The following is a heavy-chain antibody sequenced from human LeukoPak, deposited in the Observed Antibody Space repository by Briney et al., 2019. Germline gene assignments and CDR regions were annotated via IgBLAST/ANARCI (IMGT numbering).Heavy chain of an antibody. V-gene: IGHV3-11*01. D-gene: IGHD3-9*01. CDR2: MSGSSDTI. J-gene: IGHJ4*02. CDR1: GFTFSDYY. Sequence: PGGSLKLSCAASGFTFSDYYMSWICQAPGKGLEWISYMSGSSDTIYYADSVRGRFTISRDNAKNSLYLQMNSLRAEDTAVYYCARDYDILAGYHHYFDYWGQGALVTVSS. CDR3: ARDYDILAGYHHYFDY.